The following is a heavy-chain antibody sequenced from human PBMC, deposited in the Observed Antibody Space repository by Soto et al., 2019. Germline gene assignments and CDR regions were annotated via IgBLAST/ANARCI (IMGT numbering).Heavy chain of an antibody. D-gene: IGHD3-16*01. CDR3: ARDGGLNWFDP. V-gene: IGHV1-69*06. CDR2: IIPIFGTA. Sequence: SVKVSCKASGGTFSSYAVSWVRQAPGQGLEWMGGIIPIFGTANYAQKLQGRVTITADKSTSTAYMELSSLRSEDTAVYYCARDGGLNWFDPWGQGTLVTVSS. CDR1: GGTFSSYA. J-gene: IGHJ5*02.